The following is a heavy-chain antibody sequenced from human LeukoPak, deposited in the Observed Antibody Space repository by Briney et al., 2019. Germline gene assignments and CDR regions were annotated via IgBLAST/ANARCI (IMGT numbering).Heavy chain of an antibody. CDR3: SGHGSNSY. V-gene: IGHV3-23*01. Sequence: GGSLRLSCAASGFTFSNNALSWFRQAPGKGLEWVSDIRSDGTTSYAGSVKGRFTISRDNSKNTLYLQMNRLRAEDTALYYASGHGSNSYWGRGTLVTVSS. J-gene: IGHJ4*02. CDR2: IRSDGTT. CDR1: GFTFSNNA. D-gene: IGHD6-13*01.